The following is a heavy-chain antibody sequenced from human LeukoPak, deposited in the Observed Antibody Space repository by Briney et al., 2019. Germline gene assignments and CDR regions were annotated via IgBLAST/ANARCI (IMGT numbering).Heavy chain of an antibody. Sequence: PGGSLRLSCAASGFTFSRYWMHWVRQAPGKGLVWVSRIYSNGSTTTYADSVKGRFTISRDNARNSVHVQMNSLRAEDTAVYFCARVRPGHYFDYWGQGALVTVSS. CDR1: GFTFSRYW. CDR2: IYSNGSTT. CDR3: ARVRPGHYFDY. J-gene: IGHJ4*02. D-gene: IGHD6-6*01. V-gene: IGHV3-74*01.